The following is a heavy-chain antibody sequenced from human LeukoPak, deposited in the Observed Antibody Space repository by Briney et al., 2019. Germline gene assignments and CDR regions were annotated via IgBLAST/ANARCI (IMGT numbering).Heavy chain of an antibody. V-gene: IGHV3-7*02. CDR1: GFTFSSYW. CDR2: IKKDGSDK. D-gene: IGHD2-21*02. J-gene: IGHJ4*02. Sequence: GGSLRLSCAASGFTFSSYWMTWVRQAPGKGLEWVANIKKDGSDKYYVASVKGRFTISRDNAKNSLYLQMNSLSAEDTAAYYCASLTVVTGGNWGQGTLVTVSS. CDR3: ASLTVVTGGN.